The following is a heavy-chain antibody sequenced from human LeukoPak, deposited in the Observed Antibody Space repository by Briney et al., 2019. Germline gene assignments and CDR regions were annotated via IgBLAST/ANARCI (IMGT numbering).Heavy chain of an antibody. CDR3: ARGISSSWTTFDL. CDR1: GFIFSVYS. CDR2: ISYEGSVK. J-gene: IGHJ4*02. V-gene: IGHV3-30-3*01. Sequence: PGGSLGLSCEASGFIFSVYSMHWVRQAPGKGLEWVALISYEGSVKFYAPSVKGRFTFSRDNSKNMLYLEMDNLRGNDTAVYYCARGISSSWTTFDLWGQGTVVTVSS. D-gene: IGHD2-15*01.